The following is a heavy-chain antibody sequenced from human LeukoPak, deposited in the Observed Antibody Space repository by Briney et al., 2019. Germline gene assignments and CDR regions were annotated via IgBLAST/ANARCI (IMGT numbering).Heavy chain of an antibody. CDR1: GFTFSSYA. V-gene: IGHV3-23*01. CDR3: AKYYDFWSGYYRAGFDY. D-gene: IGHD3-3*01. CDR2: ISGSGGST. J-gene: IGHJ4*02. Sequence: PGRSLRLSCAASGFTFSSYAMSWVRQAPGKGLEWVSAISGSGGSTYYADSVKGRFTISRDNSKNTLYLQMNSLRAEDTAVYYCAKYYDFWSGYYRAGFDYWGQGTLVTVSS.